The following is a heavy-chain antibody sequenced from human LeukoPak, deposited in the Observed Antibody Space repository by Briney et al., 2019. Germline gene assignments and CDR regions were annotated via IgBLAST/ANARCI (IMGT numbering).Heavy chain of an antibody. Sequence: ASVKVSCKASGYTFTSYGISWVRQAPGQGLECMGRVDPEDGETIYAEKFQGRVTITADTSTDTAYMELSSLRSEDTAVYYCATGQDIVVVPAAIENYYYYMDVWGKGTTVTVSS. CDR2: VDPEDGET. J-gene: IGHJ6*03. V-gene: IGHV1-69-2*01. CDR1: GYTFTSYG. D-gene: IGHD2-2*01. CDR3: ATGQDIVVVPAAIENYYYYMDV.